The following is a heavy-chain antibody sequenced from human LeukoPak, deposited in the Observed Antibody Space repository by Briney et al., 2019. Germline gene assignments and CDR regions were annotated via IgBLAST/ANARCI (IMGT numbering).Heavy chain of an antibody. V-gene: IGHV3-30*18. D-gene: IGHD3-22*01. Sequence: PGRSLRLSCAASGFTFSSYGMNWVRQAPGKGLEWVAVISYDGSNKYYADSVKGRFTMPRDNSKSTLYLQMNSLRAEDTAVYYCAKFENYYDRSGYDFDYWGQGTPVTVSS. CDR2: ISYDGSNK. J-gene: IGHJ4*02. CDR1: GFTFSSYG. CDR3: AKFENYYDRSGYDFDY.